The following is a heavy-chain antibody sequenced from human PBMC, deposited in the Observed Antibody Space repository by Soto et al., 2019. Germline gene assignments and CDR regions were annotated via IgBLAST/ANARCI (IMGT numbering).Heavy chain of an antibody. V-gene: IGHV4-30-4*02. CDR3: ARVSGSYYYGMDV. D-gene: IGHD1-26*01. J-gene: IGHJ6*02. CDR2: IYYSGST. CDR1: GGSISSGDYY. Sequence: SDTLCLTCTVSGGSISSGDYYWSWIRQPPGKGLEWIGYIYYSGSTNYNPSLKSRVTISVDKSKNQFSLRLTSVTAADTAVYYCARVSGSYYYGMDVWGQGSTVTVSS.